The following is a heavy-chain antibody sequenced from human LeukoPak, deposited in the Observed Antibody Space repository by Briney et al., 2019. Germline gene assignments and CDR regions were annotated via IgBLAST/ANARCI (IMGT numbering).Heavy chain of an antibody. J-gene: IGHJ3*02. CDR1: GASISRYY. V-gene: IGHV4-4*07. D-gene: IGHD1-1*01. CDR2: IYTSANT. CDR3: ARDRIWNDAGHDPFDI. Sequence: SETLSLTCNVSGASISRYYWSWIRQPAGKGLEWIGRIYTSANTNYSPSFKSRPTISIDMSKNQFSLNLPSVTAADTSVYSCARDRIWNDAGHDPFDIWGQGTMVTVSS.